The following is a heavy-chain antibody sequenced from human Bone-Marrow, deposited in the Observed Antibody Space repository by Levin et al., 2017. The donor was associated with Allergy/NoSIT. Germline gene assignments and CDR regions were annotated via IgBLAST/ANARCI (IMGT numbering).Heavy chain of an antibody. CDR2: ILYSGSP. Sequence: NPSETLSLTCTVSGGSISSGDYYWSWIRQPPGKGLEWIGYILYSGSPHYSPSLESRVTISMDTSMNQFSLRVNSVTAADTAVYYCTRVGRPWIFGVEDDDAFDIWGQGTLVTVSS. V-gene: IGHV4-30-4*01. CDR1: GGSISSGDYY. D-gene: IGHD3-3*01. J-gene: IGHJ3*02. CDR3: TRVGRPWIFGVEDDDAFDI.